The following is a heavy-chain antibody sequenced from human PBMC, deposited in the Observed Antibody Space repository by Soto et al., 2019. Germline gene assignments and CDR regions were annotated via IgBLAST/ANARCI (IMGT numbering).Heavy chain of an antibody. CDR3: ARMGDVPYYYYSMDV. V-gene: IGHV1-18*01. Sequence: QVQLVQSGAEVKKPGASVKVSCKASGYTFTSYGISWVRQAPGQGLEWMGWINGYNGNTNHAQKLQGRVTMSTDTSTSTAYMELRSLRSDDSAVYYCARMGDVPYYYYSMDVWGQGTTVTVSS. J-gene: IGHJ6*02. CDR2: INGYNGNT. CDR1: GYTFTSYG. D-gene: IGHD3-16*01.